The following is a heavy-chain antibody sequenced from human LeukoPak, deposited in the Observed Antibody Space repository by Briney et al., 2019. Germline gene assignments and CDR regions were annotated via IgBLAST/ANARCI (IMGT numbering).Heavy chain of an antibody. D-gene: IGHD1-26*01. CDR3: AKGGSDYDDHGYSFDY. Sequence: GGSLRLSCAASGFTFSSYAMSWVRQAPGKGLEWVSTISSSGGNTYYADSVKGRFTISGDNSKNTLYLQMNSLRAEDTAVYYCAKGGSDYDDHGYSFDYWGQGALVTVSS. CDR1: GFTFSSYA. V-gene: IGHV3-23*01. CDR2: ISSSGGNT. J-gene: IGHJ4*02.